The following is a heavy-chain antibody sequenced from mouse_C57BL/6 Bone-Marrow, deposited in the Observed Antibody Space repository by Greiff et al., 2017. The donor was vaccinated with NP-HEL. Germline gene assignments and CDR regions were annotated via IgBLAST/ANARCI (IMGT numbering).Heavy chain of an antibody. CDR3: TLIYYGNCVLY. CDR2: IDPENGDT. Sequence: VQLKESGAELVRPGASVKLSCTASGFNIKDDYMHWVKQRPEQGLEWIGWIDPENGDTEYASKFQGKATITADTSSNTAYLQLSSLTSEDTAVYYCTLIYYGNCVLYWGQGTTLTVSS. J-gene: IGHJ2*01. V-gene: IGHV14-4*01. CDR1: GFNIKDDY. D-gene: IGHD2-1*01.